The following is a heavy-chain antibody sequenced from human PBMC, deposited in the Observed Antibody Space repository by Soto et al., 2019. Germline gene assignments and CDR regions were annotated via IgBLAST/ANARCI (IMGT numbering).Heavy chain of an antibody. CDR1: GFTFGDYA. CDR2: IRSKAYGGTT. J-gene: IGHJ6*02. CDR3: TRDPASIKLWQGNPYYYGMDV. D-gene: IGHD5-18*01. V-gene: IGHV3-49*04. Sequence: GGSLRLSCTASGFTFGDYAMSWVRQAPGKGLEWVGFIRSKAYGGTTEYAASVKGRFTISRDDSKSIAYLQMNSLKTEDTAVYYCTRDPASIKLWQGNPYYYGMDVWGQGTRVTLSS.